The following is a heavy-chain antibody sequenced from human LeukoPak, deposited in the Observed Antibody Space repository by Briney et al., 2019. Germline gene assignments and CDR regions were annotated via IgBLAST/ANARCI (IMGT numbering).Heavy chain of an antibody. CDR2: IWYDGSNK. D-gene: IGHD3-22*01. Sequence: GGSLRLSCAASGFTLSSYGMHWVRQAPGKGLEWVAVIWYDGSNKYYADSVKGRFTISRDNSKNTLYLQMNSLRAEDTAVYYCARDTAPYYYDSSGYSNWFDPWGQGTLVTVSS. CDR1: GFTLSSYG. CDR3: ARDTAPYYYDSSGYSNWFDP. V-gene: IGHV3-33*01. J-gene: IGHJ5*02.